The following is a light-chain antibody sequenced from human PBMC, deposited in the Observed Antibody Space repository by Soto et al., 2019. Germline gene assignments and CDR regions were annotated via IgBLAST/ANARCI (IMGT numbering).Light chain of an antibody. CDR3: LQYSGYVPT. V-gene: IGKV1-17*03. CDR2: AAS. J-gene: IGKJ4*01. CDR1: QGINSY. Sequence: DIQMTQSPSAMSASVGDRFTITFRASQGINSYLAWFQQKPGKVPKRLIYAASNLESGVPSRFSGSGSGTEFTLTINSLQPEDFATYYCLQYSGYVPTFGGGTKVDIK.